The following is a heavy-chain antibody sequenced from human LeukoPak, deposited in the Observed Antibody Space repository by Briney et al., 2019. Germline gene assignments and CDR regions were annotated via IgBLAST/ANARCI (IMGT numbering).Heavy chain of an antibody. V-gene: IGHV4-4*02. CDR1: IDSTNGNY. CDR3: ARELLNAPTPGAY. Sequence: PSETLSLTCAVSIDSTNGNYWSWVRQSPGKGLEWIGEVHRSGSTNYKPSLKRRVTISIDSSKDQISLDLTSVTAADTAVYYCARELLNAPTPGAYWGQGILVTVSS. CDR2: VHRSGST. D-gene: IGHD1-26*01. J-gene: IGHJ4*02.